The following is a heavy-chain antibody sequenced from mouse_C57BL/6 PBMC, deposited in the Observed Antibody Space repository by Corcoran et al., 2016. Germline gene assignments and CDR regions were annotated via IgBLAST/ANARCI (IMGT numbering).Heavy chain of an antibody. J-gene: IGHJ1*03. CDR2: INTYSGVP. D-gene: IGHD2-5*01. Sequence: QIQLVQSGPELKKPGETVKISCKASGYTFTTYGMSWVKQAPGKGLKWMGWINTYSGVPTYADDFKGRFALTVETSANTAYLQINNLKNEDTATYFCVRDSNWYFDVWGTGTTVTVSS. V-gene: IGHV9-3*01. CDR3: VRDSNWYFDV. CDR1: GYTFTTYG.